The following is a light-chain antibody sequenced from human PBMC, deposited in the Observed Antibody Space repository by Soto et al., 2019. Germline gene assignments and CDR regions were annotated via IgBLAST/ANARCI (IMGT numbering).Light chain of an antibody. CDR1: QSLAYSDGNTY. V-gene: IGKV2-30*01. CDR3: MQGTHWPLT. CDR2: RIS. J-gene: IGKJ4*01. Sequence: DVVLTQSPLSLPVTLGQPASISCRSSQSLAYSDGNTYLNWVQQRPGQSPRRLIYRISSRDSGVPDRFIGSWSGTDFTLKISRVEAEDVGLYYCMQGTHWPLTFGGGTKAEIK.